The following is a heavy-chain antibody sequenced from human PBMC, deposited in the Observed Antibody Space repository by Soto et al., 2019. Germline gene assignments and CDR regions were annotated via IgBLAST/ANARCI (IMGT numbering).Heavy chain of an antibody. CDR1: GYTFTSYY. V-gene: IGHV1-46*01. J-gene: IGHJ3*02. D-gene: IGHD3-22*01. CDR3: ARAGYYDSSGYDAFDI. CDR2: IDPRAGST. Sequence: ASVKVSCKGSGYTFTSYYMHWVRQAPGQGLEWMGIIDPRAGSTSLAQKFQGRVTMTRDTSTSTVYMDLRSLRSEDTAVYYCARAGYYDSSGYDAFDIWGQGTMVTVSS.